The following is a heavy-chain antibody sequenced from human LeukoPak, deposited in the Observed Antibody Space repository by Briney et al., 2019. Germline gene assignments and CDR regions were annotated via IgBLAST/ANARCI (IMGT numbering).Heavy chain of an antibody. CDR2: ITRDSGLT. D-gene: IGHD3-16*01. CDR1: GFTFSENS. J-gene: IGHJ4*02. Sequence: GSLRLSCAASGFTFSENSMNWVRQAPGKGLEWVSSITRDSGLTYYADSVKGRFTISRDNAQNSLYLQMNSLRAEDTAVYYCARDREGSYYDYVWGIPGGDYWGQGTLVTVSS. CDR3: ARDREGSYYDYVWGIPGGDY. V-gene: IGHV3-21*01.